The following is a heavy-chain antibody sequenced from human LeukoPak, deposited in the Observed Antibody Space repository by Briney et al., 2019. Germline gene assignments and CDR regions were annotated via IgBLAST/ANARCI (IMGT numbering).Heavy chain of an antibody. CDR1: GFTFSDYA. D-gene: IGHD2-2*01. V-gene: IGHV3-64D*06. CDR2: ITSNGGST. CDR3: VKGRIYCCYPSLDY. Sequence: GGSLRLSCSVSGFTFSDYAMHWVRQAPGKGLEYVSAITSNGGSTYYADSAKGRFSVSRDNSKNTVYLQLSSLRPGDTAVYYCVKGRIYCCYPSLDYWGQGTLVTVSS. J-gene: IGHJ4*02.